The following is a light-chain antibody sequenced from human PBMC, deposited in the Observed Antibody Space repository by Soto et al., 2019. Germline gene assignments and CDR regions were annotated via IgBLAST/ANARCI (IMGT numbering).Light chain of an antibody. CDR2: LNSDGSH. V-gene: IGLV4-69*01. Sequence: QSVLTQSPSASASLGASVKLTCTLSSGHSSYAIAWHQQQPEKGPRYLMKLNSDGSHSKGDGIPDRFSGSSSGAERYLTNSSLQSEDEADYFCQTWGTGTVLFGGGTKVTVL. CDR3: QTWGTGTVL. CDR1: SGHSSYA. J-gene: IGLJ2*01.